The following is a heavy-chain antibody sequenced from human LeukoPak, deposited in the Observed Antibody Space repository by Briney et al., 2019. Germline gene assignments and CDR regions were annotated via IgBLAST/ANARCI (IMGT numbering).Heavy chain of an antibody. J-gene: IGHJ3*02. D-gene: IGHD1-26*01. CDR1: GDSISSYF. V-gene: IGHV4-4*07. CDR3: AREVGSTGRALDI. Sequence: SETLSHTCTVSGDSISSYFWSWIRQPAGKGLEWIGRISTSGTTNYNPSLKSRLTMSLDTSKHQFSLNLTSVTAADTAVYYCAREVGSTGRALDIWGQGTMVTVSS. CDR2: ISTSGTT.